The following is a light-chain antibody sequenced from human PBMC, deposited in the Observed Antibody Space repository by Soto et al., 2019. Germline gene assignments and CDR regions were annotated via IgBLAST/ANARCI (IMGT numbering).Light chain of an antibody. CDR3: QQVNNYPLT. CDR1: QSVSSN. V-gene: IGKV3-15*01. CDR2: GAS. J-gene: IGKJ4*01. Sequence: EIVMTQSPATLSVSPGERATLSCRASQSVSSNLAWYQQKPGQAPTLVIYGASARATGIPARFSGSGSGTEFTLTISSLQSEDFATYYCQQVNNYPLTFGGGTKVEIK.